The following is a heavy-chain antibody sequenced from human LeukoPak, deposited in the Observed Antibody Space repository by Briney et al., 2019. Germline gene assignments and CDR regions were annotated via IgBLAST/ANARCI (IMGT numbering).Heavy chain of an antibody. CDR1: GNSFTGYW. Sequence: GESLKISCQASGNSFTGYWISWVRQMPGKGVEWMGRIDPSDSYTNYSPSFQGHVTISADKSITTAYLQWSSLKASDTAMYYCARSGVAAVRGALGMDVWGKGTTVTVSS. V-gene: IGHV5-10-1*01. CDR2: IDPSDSYT. CDR3: ARSGVAAVRGALGMDV. J-gene: IGHJ6*04. D-gene: IGHD6-25*01.